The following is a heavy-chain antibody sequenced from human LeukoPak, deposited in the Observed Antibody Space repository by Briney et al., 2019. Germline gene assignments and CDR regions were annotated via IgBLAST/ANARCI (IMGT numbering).Heavy chain of an antibody. CDR3: ACREFYSPWPGP. V-gene: IGHV5-51*01. D-gene: IGHD5-18*01. CDR2: IYPDDSRT. CDR1: GYSFTSYW. Sequence: GESLKISCKGSGYSFTSYWIGWVRQTPGKGLEWMGVIYPDDSRTRYNPSFEGQVTISADKSLTTAYLQWSSLKASDTAMYYCACREFYSPWPGPWGQGTLVTVSS. J-gene: IGHJ5*02.